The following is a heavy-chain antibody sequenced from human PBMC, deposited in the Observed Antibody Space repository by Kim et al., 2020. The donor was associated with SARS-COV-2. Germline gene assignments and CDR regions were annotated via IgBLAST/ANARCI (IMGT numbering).Heavy chain of an antibody. V-gene: IGHV3-30*18. CDR3: AKGGSGSYFSPFDY. J-gene: IGHJ4*02. D-gene: IGHD3-10*01. Sequence: GGSLRLSCAASGFTFSSYGMHWVRQAPGKGLEWVAVISYDGSNKYYADSVKGRFTISRNNSKNTLYLQMNSLRAEDTAVYYCAKGGSGSYFSPFDYWGQGTXVTVSS. CDR2: ISYDGSNK. CDR1: GFTFSSYG.